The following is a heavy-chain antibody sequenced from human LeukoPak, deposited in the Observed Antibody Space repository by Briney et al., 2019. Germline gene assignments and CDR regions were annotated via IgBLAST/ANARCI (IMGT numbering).Heavy chain of an antibody. D-gene: IGHD3-3*01. Sequence: GGSLRLSCAASGFTFSSYWMGWVRQAPGKGLEWVANIKQDGSEKYYVDSVKGRFTISRDNAKNSLYLQMNSLRAEDTAVYYCARGPVLRFLEWLPTEYYFDYWGQGTLVTVSS. CDR3: ARGPVLRFLEWLPTEYYFDY. J-gene: IGHJ4*02. CDR1: GFTFSSYW. CDR2: IKQDGSEK. V-gene: IGHV3-7*01.